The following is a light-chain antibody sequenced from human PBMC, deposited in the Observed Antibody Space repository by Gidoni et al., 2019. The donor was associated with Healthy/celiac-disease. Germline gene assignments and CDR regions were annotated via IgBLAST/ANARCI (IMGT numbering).Light chain of an antibody. CDR1: QDISNY. CDR3: QQYDNLLFT. V-gene: IGKV1-33*01. J-gene: IGKJ3*01. CDR2: DAS. Sequence: DIQMTQSPSSLSASVGDRVTITCQASQDISNYLNWYQQKPGKAPKLLIYDASNLETGVPSRFSGSGSWTDFTFPISSLQPEDIATYYCQQYDNLLFTFGPGTKVYIK.